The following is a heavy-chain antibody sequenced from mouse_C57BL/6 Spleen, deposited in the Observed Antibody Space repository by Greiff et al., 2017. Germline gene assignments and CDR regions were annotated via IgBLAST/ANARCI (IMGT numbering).Heavy chain of an antibody. Sequence: VQLQQPGAELVKPGASVKMSCKASGYTFTSYWITWVKQRPGQGLEWIGDIYPGSGSTNDNEKFKSKATLTVDKSSSTAYMQLSSLTSEDSAVYYCARSEVTTVVEYYFDYWGQGTTLTVSS. V-gene: IGHV1-55*01. CDR1: GYTFTSYW. CDR3: ARSEVTTVVEYYFDY. J-gene: IGHJ2*01. CDR2: IYPGSGST. D-gene: IGHD1-1*01.